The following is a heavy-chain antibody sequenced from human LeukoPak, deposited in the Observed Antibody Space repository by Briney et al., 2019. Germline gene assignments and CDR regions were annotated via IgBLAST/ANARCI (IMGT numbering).Heavy chain of an antibody. D-gene: IGHD3-16*01. V-gene: IGHV3-11*04. CDR3: ARAAGSRFDFDY. CDR2: ISSRGSTI. Sequence: PGGSLRLSCAASGFSVSSNYMSWVRQAPGKGLEWVSYISSRGSTIYYADSVKGRFTISRDNAKNSLYLQMNSLRVEDTAVYYCARAAGSRFDFDYWGQGTLVTVSS. J-gene: IGHJ4*02. CDR1: GFSVSSNY.